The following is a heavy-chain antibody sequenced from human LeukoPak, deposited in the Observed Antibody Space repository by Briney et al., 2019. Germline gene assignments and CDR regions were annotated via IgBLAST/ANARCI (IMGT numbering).Heavy chain of an antibody. CDR1: GGSLSGYY. V-gene: IGHV4-34*01. J-gene: IGHJ2*01. D-gene: IGHD2-2*01. CDR3: ARGVVVVPAAMSEYWYFDL. CDR2: INHSGST. Sequence: SETLSLTCAVYGGSLSGYYWSWIRQPPGKGLEWIGEINHSGSTNYNPSLKSRVTISVDTSKNQFSLKLSSVTAADTAVYYCARGVVVVPAAMSEYWYFDLWGRGTLVTVSS.